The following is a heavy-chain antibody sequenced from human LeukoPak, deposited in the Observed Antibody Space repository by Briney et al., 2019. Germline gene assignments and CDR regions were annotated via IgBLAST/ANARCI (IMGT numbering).Heavy chain of an antibody. D-gene: IGHD3-3*01. CDR1: GFTFSSYA. V-gene: IGHV3-9*01. Sequence: GGSLRLSCAASGFTFSSYAMHWVRQAPGKGLEWVSRISWNSVSIGYADSVKGRFTISRDNAKNSLYLQMNSLRPEDTALYYCAKGTTSVFDGMDVWGQGTTVTVSS. CDR3: AKGTTSVFDGMDV. CDR2: ISWNSVSI. J-gene: IGHJ6*02.